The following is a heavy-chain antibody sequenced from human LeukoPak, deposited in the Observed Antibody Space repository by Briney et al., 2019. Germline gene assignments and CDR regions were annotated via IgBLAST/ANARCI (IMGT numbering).Heavy chain of an antibody. CDR2: INPSGGST. CDR1: GYTFTSYY. V-gene: IGHV1-46*03. J-gene: IGHJ5*02. CDR3: ARGYCSSTSCSQRPNWFDP. D-gene: IGHD2-2*01. Sequence: ASVKVSCKASGYTFTSYYMHWVRQASGQGLEWMGIINPSGGSTSYAQKFQGRVTMTRDTSTSTVYMELSSLRSEDTAVYYCARGYCSSTSCSQRPNWFDPWGQGTLVTVSS.